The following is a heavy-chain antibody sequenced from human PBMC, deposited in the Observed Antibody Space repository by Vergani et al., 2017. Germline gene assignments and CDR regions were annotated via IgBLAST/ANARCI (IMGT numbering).Heavy chain of an antibody. D-gene: IGHD3-22*01. CDR1: GFTFSSYG. V-gene: IGHV3-30*18. CDR2: ISSDGSNK. J-gene: IGHJ6*02. CDR3: AKELSYCENDGMDV. Sequence: QVQLVESGGGVVQPGRSLRLSCAASGFTFSSYGMHWVRQAPGKGLEWVPVISSDGSNKYYADSVKGRFTISRDNSKHTLYLQMNSLRAEDTAVYYCAKELSYCENDGMDVWGQGTTVTGSS.